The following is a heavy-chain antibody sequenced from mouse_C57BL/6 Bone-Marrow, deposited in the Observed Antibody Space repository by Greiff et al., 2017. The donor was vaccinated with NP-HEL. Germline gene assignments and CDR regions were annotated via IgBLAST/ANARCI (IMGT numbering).Heavy chain of an antibody. CDR2: IYPRSGNT. CDR3: ARDLCLFAY. D-gene: IGHD2-3*01. CDR1: GYTFTSYG. J-gene: IGHJ3*01. Sequence: QVQLQQSGAELARPGASVKLSCKASGYTFTSYGISWVKQRTGQGLEWIGEIYPRSGNTYYNEKFKGKATLTADKYSSTAYMELRSLTSEDSAVYFCARDLCLFAYWGQGTLVTVSA. V-gene: IGHV1-81*01.